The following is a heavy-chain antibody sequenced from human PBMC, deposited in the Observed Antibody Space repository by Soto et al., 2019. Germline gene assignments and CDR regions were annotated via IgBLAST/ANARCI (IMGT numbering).Heavy chain of an antibody. J-gene: IGHJ1*01. CDR3: AREGSGYNL. CDR2: IIPVFGRP. CDR1: GGSFSSFG. V-gene: IGHV1-69*13. Sequence: ASVKVSCKASGGSFSSFGISWVRQAPGQGLEWMGGIIPVFGRPNYAQRFRGRLTITADESTNTVYLELIDLRSEDTAVYYCAREGSGYNLWGEGTQVTVS. D-gene: IGHD5-12*01.